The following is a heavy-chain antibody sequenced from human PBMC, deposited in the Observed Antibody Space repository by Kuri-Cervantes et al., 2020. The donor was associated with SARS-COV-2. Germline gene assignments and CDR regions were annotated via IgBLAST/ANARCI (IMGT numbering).Heavy chain of an antibody. D-gene: IGHD3-22*01. CDR2: ISYDTRNK. Sequence: GESLKISCAASGFTFSSYGMHWVRQAPGKGLEWVAVISYDTRNKYYADSVKGRFTISRDNSKNTLYLQMNSLRAEDTAVYYCARDPYYYDSTVLDVWGQGTTVTVSS. CDR1: GFTFSSYG. CDR3: ARDPYYYDSTVLDV. V-gene: IGHV3-30*03. J-gene: IGHJ6*02.